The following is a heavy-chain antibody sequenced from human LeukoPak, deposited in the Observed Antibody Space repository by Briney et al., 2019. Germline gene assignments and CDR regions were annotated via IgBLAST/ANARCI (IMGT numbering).Heavy chain of an antibody. CDR3: ARARGFFDY. V-gene: IGHV3-7*01. Sequence: GGSLRLSCAASGFTFSSYWMSWVRQAPGEGVEWVANIKQAGSEKYYVDSVKGRFTISRDNAENSLYLQMNSLRAEDTAVYYCARARGFFDYWGQGTLVTVTS. J-gene: IGHJ4*02. D-gene: IGHD3-10*01. CDR1: GFTFSSYW. CDR2: IKQAGSEK.